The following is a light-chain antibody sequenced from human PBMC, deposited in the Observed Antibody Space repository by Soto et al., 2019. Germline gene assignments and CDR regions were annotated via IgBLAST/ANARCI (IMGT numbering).Light chain of an antibody. J-gene: IGLJ2*01. CDR2: EVT. Sequence: QSALTQPPSASGSPGQSVTISCTGTSSDVGGYNYVSWYQQHPGKAPKLMIHEVTKRPSGVPDRFSGSKSGNTVSLTVSGLQAEDEADYYCSSYAGSNNLVFGGGTKLTVL. CDR1: SSDVGGYNY. CDR3: SSYAGSNNLV. V-gene: IGLV2-8*01.